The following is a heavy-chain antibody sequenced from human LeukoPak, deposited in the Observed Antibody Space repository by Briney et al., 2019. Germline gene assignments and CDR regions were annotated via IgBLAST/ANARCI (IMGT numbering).Heavy chain of an antibody. D-gene: IGHD3-3*01. Sequence: VASVKVSCTASGGTFSSYAISWVRQAPGQGLEWMGRIIPILGIANYAQKFQGRVTITAVKSTSTAYMELSSLRSEDTAVYYCAREEITIFGVVVNDYWGQGTLVTVSS. CDR1: GGTFSSYA. CDR3: AREEITIFGVVVNDY. J-gene: IGHJ4*02. V-gene: IGHV1-69*04. CDR2: IIPILGIA.